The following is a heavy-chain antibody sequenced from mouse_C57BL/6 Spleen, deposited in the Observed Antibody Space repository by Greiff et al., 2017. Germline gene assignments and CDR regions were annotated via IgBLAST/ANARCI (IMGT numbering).Heavy chain of an antibody. J-gene: IGHJ2*01. CDR2: IHPNSGST. CDR1: GYTFTSYW. V-gene: IGHV1-64*01. CDR3: ALYDGYYFDY. Sequence: QVQLQQPGAELVKPGASVKLSCKASGYTFTSYWMHWVKQRPGQGLEWIGMIHPNSGSTNYNEKFKSKATLTVDKSSSTAYMQLSSLSSEDSAVYYCALYDGYYFDYWGQGTTLTVSS. D-gene: IGHD2-3*01.